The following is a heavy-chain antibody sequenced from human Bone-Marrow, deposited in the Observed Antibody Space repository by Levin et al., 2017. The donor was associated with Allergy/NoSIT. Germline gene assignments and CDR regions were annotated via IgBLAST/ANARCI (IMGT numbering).Heavy chain of an antibody. CDR1: GYTFTSYG. CDR2: ISAYNGNT. J-gene: IGHJ2*01. D-gene: IGHD6-19*01. CDR3: ARAFGYSSGWPKRAPNWYFDL. V-gene: IGHV1-18*01. Sequence: GASVKVSCKASGYTFTSYGISWVRQAPGQGLEWMGWISAYNGNTNYAQKLQGRVTMTTDTSTSTAYMELRSLRSDDTAVYYCARAFGYSSGWPKRAPNWYFDLWGRGTLVTVSS.